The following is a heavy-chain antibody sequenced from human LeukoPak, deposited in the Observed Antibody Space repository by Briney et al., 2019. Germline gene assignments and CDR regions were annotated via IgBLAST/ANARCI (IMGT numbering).Heavy chain of an antibody. V-gene: IGHV3-7*03. Sequence: PGGSLRLSCAASGFTFSSYAMHWVRQAPGKGLEWVANIKQDGSEKYYVDSVKGRFTISRDNAKNSLYLQMNSLRAEDTAVYYCAKVVGATSAFDIWGQGTMVTVSS. D-gene: IGHD1-26*01. J-gene: IGHJ3*02. CDR3: AKVVGATSAFDI. CDR1: GFTFSSYA. CDR2: IKQDGSEK.